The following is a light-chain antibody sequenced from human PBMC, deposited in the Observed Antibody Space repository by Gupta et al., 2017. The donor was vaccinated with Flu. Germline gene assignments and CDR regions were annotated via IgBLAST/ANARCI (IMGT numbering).Light chain of an antibody. Sequence: DIQMTQSPSSLSASVGDRVTITCRASQSISSYLNWYQQKPGKAPKLLIYAASRLQSGVPSRFSGSGYETDLTITSSRLQDEDCANYYWQQSYSTWTFGQGTKVEIK. V-gene: IGKV1-39*01. J-gene: IGKJ1*01. CDR1: QSISSY. CDR3: QQSYSTWT. CDR2: AAS.